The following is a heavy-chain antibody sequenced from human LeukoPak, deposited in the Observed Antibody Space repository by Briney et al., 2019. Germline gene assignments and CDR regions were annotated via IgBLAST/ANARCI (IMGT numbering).Heavy chain of an antibody. CDR3: ARELGSRLTFGGVISYGMDV. CDR1: GYTFTGYY. V-gene: IGHV1-2*02. CDR2: INPNSGGT. D-gene: IGHD3-16*02. J-gene: IGHJ6*02. Sequence: GASVKVSYKASGYTFTGYYMHWVRQAPGQGLEWMGWINPNSGGTNYAQKFQGRVTMTRDTSISTAYMELSRLRSDDTAVYYCARELGSRLTFGGVISYGMDVWGQGTTVTVSS.